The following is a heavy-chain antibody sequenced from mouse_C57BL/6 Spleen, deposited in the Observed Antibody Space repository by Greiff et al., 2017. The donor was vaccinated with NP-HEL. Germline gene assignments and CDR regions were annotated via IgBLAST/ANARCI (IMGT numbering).Heavy chain of an antibody. CDR3: TPYSWFAY. J-gene: IGHJ3*01. CDR2: IDPENGDT. Sequence: VQLKESGAELVRPGASVKLSCTASGFNIKDDYMHWVKQRPEQGLEWIGWIDPENGDTEYASKFQGKATITADTSSNTAYLQVSSLTSEDTAVYYRTPYSWFAYWGQGTLVTVSA. D-gene: IGHD1-1*01. V-gene: IGHV14-4*01. CDR1: GFNIKDDY.